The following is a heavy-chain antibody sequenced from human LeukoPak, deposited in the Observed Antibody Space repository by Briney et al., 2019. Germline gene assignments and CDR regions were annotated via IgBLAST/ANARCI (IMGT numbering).Heavy chain of an antibody. J-gene: IGHJ4*02. CDR1: GGTFSSYG. V-gene: IGHV1-69*01. CDR3: ARDLLYCSGGSCYGY. CDR2: IIPIFGTA. Sequence: ASVKVSCKASGGTFSSYGISWVRQAPGQGLEWMGGIIPIFGTANYAQKFQGRVTITADESTSTAYMELSSLRSDDTAVYYCARDLLYCSGGSCYGYWGQGTLVTVSS. D-gene: IGHD2-15*01.